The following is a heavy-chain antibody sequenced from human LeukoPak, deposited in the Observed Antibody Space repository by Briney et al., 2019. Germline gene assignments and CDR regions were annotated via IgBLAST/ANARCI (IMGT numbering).Heavy chain of an antibody. CDR1: GGSISSYY. V-gene: IGHV4-59*01. CDR2: IYYSGST. Sequence: SETLSLTCTVSGGSISSYYWSWTRQPPGKGLEWIGYIYYSGSTNYNPSLKSRVTISVDTSKNQFSLKLSSVTAADTAVYYCAREGGGGSLPFDYWGQGTLVTVSS. D-gene: IGHD3-16*01. J-gene: IGHJ4*02. CDR3: AREGGGGSLPFDY.